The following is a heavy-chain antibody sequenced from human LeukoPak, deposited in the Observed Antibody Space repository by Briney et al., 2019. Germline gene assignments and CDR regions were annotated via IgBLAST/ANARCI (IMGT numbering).Heavy chain of an antibody. D-gene: IGHD4-17*01. CDR1: GGSISSSSYY. CDR2: IYYSGST. Sequence: SETLSLTCTVSGGSISSSSYYWGWIRQPPGKGLEWIGSIYYSGSTYNNPSLKSRVTISVDTSKNQFSLKLSSVTAADTAVYYCASDRVDGDYANWFDPWGQGTLVTVSS. V-gene: IGHV4-39*07. J-gene: IGHJ5*02. CDR3: ASDRVDGDYANWFDP.